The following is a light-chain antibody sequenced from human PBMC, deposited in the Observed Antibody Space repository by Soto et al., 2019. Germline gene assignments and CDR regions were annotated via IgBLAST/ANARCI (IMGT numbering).Light chain of an antibody. V-gene: IGLV2-23*02. CDR1: SRNIGTFNL. CDR2: EVA. J-gene: IGLJ2*01. Sequence: QSALTQPASVSGSPGQSITISCTGTSRNIGTFNLVSWYQQHPGKAPKLLIYEVAKRPSGISNRFSGSKAGNTASLTISGLQADDEADYYCCSYAGDVIFGGGTKLTVL. CDR3: CSYAGDVI.